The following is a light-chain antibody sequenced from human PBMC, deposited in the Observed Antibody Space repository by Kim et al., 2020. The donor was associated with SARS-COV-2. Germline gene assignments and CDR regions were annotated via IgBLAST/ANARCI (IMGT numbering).Light chain of an antibody. Sequence: SASVGDRVTITCRASQGISSWLAWYQQKPGKAPNLLIYKASSLESGVPSRFSGSGSGTEFTLTISSLQPDDFATYYCQQYSDYPWTFGQGTKVDIK. V-gene: IGKV1-5*03. CDR3: QQYSDYPWT. CDR2: KAS. J-gene: IGKJ1*01. CDR1: QGISSW.